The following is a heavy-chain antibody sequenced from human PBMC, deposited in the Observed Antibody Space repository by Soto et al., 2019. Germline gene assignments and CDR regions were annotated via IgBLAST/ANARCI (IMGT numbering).Heavy chain of an antibody. CDR2: INPNSGGT. Sequence: SVKVSCKASGYTFTVYYMHWVLQAPGQGLEWMGCINPNSGGTNYAQKFQGRVTMTRDTSISTAYMELSRLRSDDTAVYYCARVQGPLGWFDPWGQGTLVTVSS. D-gene: IGHD1-26*01. J-gene: IGHJ5*02. CDR3: ARVQGPLGWFDP. CDR1: GYTFTVYY. V-gene: IGHV1-2*02.